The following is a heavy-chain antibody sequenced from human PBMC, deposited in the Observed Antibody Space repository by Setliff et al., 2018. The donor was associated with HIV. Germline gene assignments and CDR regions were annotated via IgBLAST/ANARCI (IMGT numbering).Heavy chain of an antibody. V-gene: IGHV3-11*06. CDR2: ISNTRTYT. D-gene: IGHD3-10*01. CDR1: GFSFSDYY. J-gene: IGHJ5*02. Sequence: PGGSLRLSCAASGFSFSDYYMSWIRQAPGKGLEWLSYISNTRTYTNYADSVKGRFTISRDNAKNSVHLQMTSLRAEDTAVSYCASAGSGSYINWFGPWGQGTLVTVSS. CDR3: ASAGSGSYINWFGP.